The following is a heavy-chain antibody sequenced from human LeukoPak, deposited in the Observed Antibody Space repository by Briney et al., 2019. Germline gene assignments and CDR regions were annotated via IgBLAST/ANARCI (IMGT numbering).Heavy chain of an antibody. V-gene: IGHV1-8*01. CDR1: GYTFTSYD. J-gene: IGHJ6*03. CDR3: ARDPGSYYYMDV. CDR2: MNPNSGNT. Sequence: ASVKVSCKASGYTFTSYDINWVRQATGQGLEWMGWMNPNSGNTGYAQKFQGRVTMTRNTSISTAYMELSSLRSEDTAVYYCARDPGSYYYMDVWGKGTTVTVSS.